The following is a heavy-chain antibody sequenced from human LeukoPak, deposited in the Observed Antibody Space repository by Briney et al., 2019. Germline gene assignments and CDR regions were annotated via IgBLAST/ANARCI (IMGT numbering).Heavy chain of an antibody. J-gene: IGHJ5*01. CDR1: GYTFTSYY. V-gene: IGHV1-46*01. CDR2: INPSGGST. D-gene: IGHD2/OR15-2a*01. CDR3: AGVLNEYYNWFDS. Sequence: GASVKVSCTAPGYTFTSYYMHWVRQAPGQGLEWMGIINPSGGSTSYAQKFQGRVTMTRDTSTSTVYMELSSLRSEDTAVYYCAGVLNEYYNWFDSWGQGTLVTVSS.